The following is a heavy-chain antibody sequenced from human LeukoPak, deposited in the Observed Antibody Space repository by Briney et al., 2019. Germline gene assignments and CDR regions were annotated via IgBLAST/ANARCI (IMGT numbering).Heavy chain of an antibody. J-gene: IGHJ4*02. V-gene: IGHV3-74*01. CDR1: GFTFSSYW. CDR2: INSDGSST. Sequence: PGGSLRLSCAASGFTFSSYWMHWVRRAPGKGLVWVSRINSDGSSTTYADSVKGRFTISRDNAKNTLYLQMNSLRAEDTAVYSCARGAVAGGFLDYWGQGTLVTASS. CDR3: ARGAVAGGFLDY. D-gene: IGHD6-19*01.